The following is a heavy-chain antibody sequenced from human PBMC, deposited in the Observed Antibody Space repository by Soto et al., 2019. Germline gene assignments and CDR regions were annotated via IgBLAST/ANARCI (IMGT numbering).Heavy chain of an antibody. D-gene: IGHD2-2*02. CDR3: AREYTAWPLAYGLDV. V-gene: IGHV3-21*01. CDR1: GFTFSTYS. CDR2: ISSRSDI. Sequence: PGGSLRISCVGSGFTFSTYSINWFRKAPGKGLVWFSSISSRSDIYYADSVKGLFTIARDNAKNAVPLQRSMLGAEDTAVYYCAREYTAWPLAYGLDVWGQGTTVTVSS. J-gene: IGHJ6*02.